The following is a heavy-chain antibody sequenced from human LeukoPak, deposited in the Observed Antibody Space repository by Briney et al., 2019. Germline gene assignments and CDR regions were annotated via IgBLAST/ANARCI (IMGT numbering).Heavy chain of an antibody. D-gene: IGHD3-16*01. CDR1: GFTFSSYS. CDR3: ARVALYALDV. V-gene: IGHV3-48*01. CDR2: ISSSSSTI. J-gene: IGHJ3*01. Sequence: GGSLRLSCAASGFTFSSYSMNWVRQAPGKGLEWVSYISSSSSTIYYADSVKGRFTISRDNAKNTLYLQISSLRAEDTAVYYCARVALYALDVWGQGTVVTVSS.